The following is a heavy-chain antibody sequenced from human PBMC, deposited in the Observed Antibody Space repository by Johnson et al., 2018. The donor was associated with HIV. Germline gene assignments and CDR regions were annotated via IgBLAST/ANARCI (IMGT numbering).Heavy chain of an antibody. CDR3: AKESSSGWDPISFDI. J-gene: IGHJ3*02. V-gene: IGHV3-74*01. Sequence: VQLVESGGGLVQPGGSLRLSCAASGFTFSSYWMHWVRQAPGKGLVWVSRINSDGSSTSYADSVKGRFTISRDNSKNTLYLQMTSLRVEDTAVYYCAKESSSGWDPISFDIWGQGTMVTVSS. CDR1: GFTFSSYW. CDR2: INSDGSST. D-gene: IGHD6-19*01.